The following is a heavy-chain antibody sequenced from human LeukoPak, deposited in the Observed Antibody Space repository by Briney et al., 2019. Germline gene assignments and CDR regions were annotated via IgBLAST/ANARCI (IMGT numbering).Heavy chain of an antibody. CDR1: GFTFSSYW. J-gene: IGHJ4*02. Sequence: PGGSLRLSCAASGFTFSSYWMHWVRQAPGKGLVWVSRINSDGSSTSYADSVKGRFTISRDNSKNTLYPQMNSLRAEDTAVYYCAKDLGGNYYDSSGYYYGRFGYWGQGTLVTVSS. V-gene: IGHV3-74*01. D-gene: IGHD3-22*01. CDR3: AKDLGGNYYDSSGYYYGRFGY. CDR2: INSDGSST.